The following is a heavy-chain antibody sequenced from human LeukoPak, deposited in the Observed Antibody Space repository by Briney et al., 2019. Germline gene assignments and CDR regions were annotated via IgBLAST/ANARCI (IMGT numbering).Heavy chain of an antibody. V-gene: IGHV3-66*01. J-gene: IGHJ3*02. CDR1: GFTVSSNY. D-gene: IGHD4-17*01. CDR2: IYSGGST. Sequence: GGSLRLSCAASGFTVSSNYMSWVRQAPGKGLEWVSVIYSGGSTYYSDSVKGRFTISRDNSKNTLYLQMNSLRAEDTAVYYCARDRCDCGDYGCAFDIWGQGTMVTVSS. CDR3: ARDRCDCGDYGCAFDI.